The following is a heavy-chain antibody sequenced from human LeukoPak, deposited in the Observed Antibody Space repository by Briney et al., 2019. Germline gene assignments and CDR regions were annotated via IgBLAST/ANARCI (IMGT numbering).Heavy chain of an antibody. CDR3: ARQGIQLWRGAYDAFDI. CDR2: IYYSGST. J-gene: IGHJ3*02. D-gene: IGHD5-18*01. Sequence: KPSETLSLTCTVSGDSISSYYWSWIRQPPGKGLEWIGYIYYSGSTNYNPSLKSRVTISVDTSKNQFSLKLSSVTAADTAVYYCARQGIQLWRGAYDAFDIWGQGTMVTVSS. V-gene: IGHV4-59*08. CDR1: GDSISSYY.